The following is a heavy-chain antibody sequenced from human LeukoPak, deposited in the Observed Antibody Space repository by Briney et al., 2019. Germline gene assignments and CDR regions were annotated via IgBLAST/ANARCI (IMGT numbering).Heavy chain of an antibody. CDR3: ARSHGLGTSGKPFDL. CDR2: VYYSGNT. V-gene: IGHV4-38-2*01. D-gene: IGHD2-15*01. J-gene: IGHJ4*02. Sequence: SETLSLTCDVSGYSINNGYVWGWVRQAPGKGLEWIGSVYYSGNTFYNPSLKSRVSITKDTSRSQFSLRLSYVTDSDAALYYCARSHGLGTSGKPFDLWGQGTLVTASS. CDR1: GYSINNGYV.